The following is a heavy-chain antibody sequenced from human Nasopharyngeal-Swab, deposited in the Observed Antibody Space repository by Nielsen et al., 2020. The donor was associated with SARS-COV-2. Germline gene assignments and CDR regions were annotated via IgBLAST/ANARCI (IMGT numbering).Heavy chain of an antibody. CDR3: VKDLAYDEVS. V-gene: IGHV3-23*01. CDR2: INNRGDDT. CDR1: GVIFSKYW. D-gene: IGHD5-12*01. Sequence: GESLKISCVASGVIFSKYWMHWVRQAPGKGLVWVSTINNRGDDTHYVDSVRGRFTVSRDNSKNTLYLQMNSLRGEDTAIYYCVKDLAYDEVSWGQGTLVTVSS. J-gene: IGHJ5*02.